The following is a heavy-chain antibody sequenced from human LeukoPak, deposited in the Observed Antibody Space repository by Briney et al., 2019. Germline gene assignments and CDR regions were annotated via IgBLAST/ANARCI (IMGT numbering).Heavy chain of an antibody. V-gene: IGHV1-69*13. CDR1: GGTFSSNA. CDR3: ARAGGYCSGGSCYSYFDY. J-gene: IGHJ4*02. CDR2: IIPIFGTA. Sequence: SVTVSCRASGGTFSSNAVSWVRQAPGQGFEWMGGIIPIFGTANYAQKFQGRVTITADESTSTAYMELSSLRSDDTAVYYCARAGGYCSGGSCYSYFDYWGQGTLVTVSS. D-gene: IGHD2-15*01.